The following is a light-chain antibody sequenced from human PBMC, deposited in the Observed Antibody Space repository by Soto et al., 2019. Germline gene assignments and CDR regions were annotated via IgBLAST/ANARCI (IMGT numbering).Light chain of an antibody. V-gene: IGLV2-14*02. CDR3: CSYTSNTVV. J-gene: IGLJ2*01. CDR2: EGT. CDR1: NSDVGIYNL. Sequence: QSALTQPASVSGSPGQSITVSCTGINSDVGIYNLVSWYQHHPGKAPIPVIYEGTKRPSGVSSRFTGSKTGNTASLTISGLQAEAEGDYYCCSYTSNTVVFGGGTKLTVL.